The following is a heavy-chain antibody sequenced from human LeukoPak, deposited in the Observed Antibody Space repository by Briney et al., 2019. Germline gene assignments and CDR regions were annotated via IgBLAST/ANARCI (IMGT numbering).Heavy chain of an antibody. D-gene: IGHD6-19*01. CDR1: GYTFTGYY. CDR2: INPNSGGT. CDR3: ARDRGGWYGY. J-gene: IGHJ4*02. V-gene: IGHV1-2*06. Sequence: ASVTVSFKGSGYTFTGYYMHWVRPAPGQGLEWMGRINPNSGGTNYAQKFQGRVSMTRDTSISTAYMELSRLRSDDTAVYYCARDRGGWYGYWGQGTLVTVSS.